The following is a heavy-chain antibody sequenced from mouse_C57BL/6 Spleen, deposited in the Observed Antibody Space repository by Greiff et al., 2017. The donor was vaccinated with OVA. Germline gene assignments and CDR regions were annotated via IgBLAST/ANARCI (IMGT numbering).Heavy chain of an antibody. D-gene: IGHD1-1*01. V-gene: IGHV1-15*01. CDR3: TRRGYYGSSYEYVDY. J-gene: IGHJ2*01. CDR1: GYTFTDYE. Sequence: QVQLQQSGAELVRPGASVTLSCKASGYTFTDYEMHWVKQTPVHGLEWIGAIDPETGGTAYNQKFKGKAILTADKSSSTAYMELRSLTSEDSAVYYCTRRGYYGSSYEYVDYWGQGTTLTVSS. CDR2: IDPETGGT.